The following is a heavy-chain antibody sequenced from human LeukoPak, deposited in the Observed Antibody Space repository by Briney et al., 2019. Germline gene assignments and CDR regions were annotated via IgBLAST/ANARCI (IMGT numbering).Heavy chain of an antibody. CDR2: IRYDGSNK. Sequence: PGGSLRLSCAASGFTFSSYGMHWVRQAPGKGLEWVAFIRYDGSNKYYADSVKGRFTISRDNSKNTLYLQMNSLRAEDTAVYYCAKAPDSSGYYQYFQHWGQGTLVTVSS. CDR3: AKAPDSSGYYQYFQH. J-gene: IGHJ1*01. V-gene: IGHV3-30*02. D-gene: IGHD3-22*01. CDR1: GFTFSSYG.